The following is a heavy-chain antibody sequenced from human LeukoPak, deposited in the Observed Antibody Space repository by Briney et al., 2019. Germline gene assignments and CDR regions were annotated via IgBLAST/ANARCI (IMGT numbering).Heavy chain of an antibody. CDR2: IIPILGIA. CDR3: ARDHLVAIFDY. J-gene: IGHJ4*02. CDR1: GGTFSSYA. D-gene: IGHD5-12*01. Sequence: SVKVSCKASGGTFSSYAISWVRQAPGQGLEWMGRIIPILGIANYAQKFQGRVTITADKSTSTAYMELRSLRSDDTAVYYCARDHLVAIFDYWGQGTLVTVSS. V-gene: IGHV1-69*04.